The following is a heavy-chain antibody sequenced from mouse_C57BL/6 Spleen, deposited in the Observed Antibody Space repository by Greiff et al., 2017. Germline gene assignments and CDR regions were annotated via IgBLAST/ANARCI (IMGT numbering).Heavy chain of an antibody. CDR3: ARHDDYDRYYFDY. D-gene: IGHD2-4*01. J-gene: IGHJ2*01. Sequence: EVQLVESGGGLVKPGGSLKLSCAASGFTFSSYTMSWVRQTPEKRLEWVATISGGGGNTYYPDSVKGRFTISRDNAKNTLYLQMSSLRSEDTALYYCARHDDYDRYYFDYWGQGTTLTVSS. CDR1: GFTFSSYT. V-gene: IGHV5-9*01. CDR2: ISGGGGNT.